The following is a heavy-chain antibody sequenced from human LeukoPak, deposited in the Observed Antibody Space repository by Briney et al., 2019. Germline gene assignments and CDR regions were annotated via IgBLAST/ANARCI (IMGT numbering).Heavy chain of an antibody. CDR3: ARDWGIAVAGTGGHWFDP. CDR2: INPSGGST. Sequence: ASVKVSCKASGYTFTSYYMHWVRQAPGQGLEWMGIINPSGGSTSYAQKFQGRVTMTRDTSTSTVYMELSSLRSEDTAVYYCARDWGIAVAGTGGHWFDPWGQGTLVTVSS. D-gene: IGHD6-19*01. J-gene: IGHJ5*02. V-gene: IGHV1-46*01. CDR1: GYTFTSYY.